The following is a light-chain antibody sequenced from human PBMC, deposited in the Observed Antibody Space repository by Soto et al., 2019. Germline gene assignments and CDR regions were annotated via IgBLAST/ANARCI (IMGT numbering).Light chain of an antibody. CDR2: DAS. Sequence: IQMTQSPSTLSASVGDRVTITCRASHNIERWMAWYQQKPGKAPKLLIYDASSLESGVPSRFSGSGSGTEFTLTISSLQPDDFATYYCQQYNSYSPKTFGQGTKVDIK. CDR3: QQYNSYSPKT. CDR1: HNIERW. V-gene: IGKV1-5*01. J-gene: IGKJ1*01.